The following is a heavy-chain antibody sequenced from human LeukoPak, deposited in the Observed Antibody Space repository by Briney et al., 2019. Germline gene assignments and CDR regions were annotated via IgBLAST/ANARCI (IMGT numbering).Heavy chain of an antibody. CDR3: VRDGEYSHGIDFDY. CDR1: GFTLSNSW. V-gene: IGHV3-74*01. J-gene: IGHJ4*02. D-gene: IGHD5-18*01. CDR2: TNGDGSDT. Sequence: GGSLRLSCAASGFTLSNSWMHWVRQAPGKGLVWVSRTNGDGSDTSYADSVKGRFAISRDSATNTLYLQMNSLRAEDTAIYYCVRDGEYSHGIDFDYWGQGTLVTVSS.